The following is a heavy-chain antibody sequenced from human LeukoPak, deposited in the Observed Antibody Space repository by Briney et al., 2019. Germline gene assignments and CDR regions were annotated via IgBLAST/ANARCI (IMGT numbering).Heavy chain of an antibody. CDR1: GYTLSELS. J-gene: IGHJ4*02. D-gene: IGHD5-24*01. Sequence: ASVKVSCKVSGYTLSELSMHWVRQAPGKGLEWMGGFDLEDGETIYVQKFQGRVTMTEDTSTDTAYMELSSLRSDDPAVYFCAAGEVGQLFDYWGQGTLVTVSS. CDR3: AAGEVGQLFDY. V-gene: IGHV1-24*01. CDR2: FDLEDGET.